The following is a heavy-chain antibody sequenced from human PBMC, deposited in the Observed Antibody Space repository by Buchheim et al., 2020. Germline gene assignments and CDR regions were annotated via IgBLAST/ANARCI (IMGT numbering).Heavy chain of an antibody. Sequence: VQLVESGGGVVQPGRSLRLSCAASGFTFSSYGMHWVRQAPGKGLEWVSTVSGNGFTTYHADSVKGRFTISRDSSKNTLYLQMNSLRAEDAAVYYCVKGYCTNGVCYTDYWGQGT. J-gene: IGHJ4*02. V-gene: IGHV3-23*04. CDR1: GFTFSSYG. CDR3: VKGYCTNGVCYTDY. D-gene: IGHD2-8*01. CDR2: VSGNGFTT.